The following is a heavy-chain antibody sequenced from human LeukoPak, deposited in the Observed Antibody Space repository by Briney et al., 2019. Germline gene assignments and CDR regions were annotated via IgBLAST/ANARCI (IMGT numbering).Heavy chain of an antibody. CDR3: ARDLEGATFDY. CDR1: GYTFTSYG. J-gene: IGHJ4*02. D-gene: IGHD1-26*01. Sequence: GASVKVCRKASGYTFTSYGISWVRQAPGQGLEWMGWISAYNGNTNYAQKLQGRVTMTTDTSTSTAYMELRSLRSDDTAVYYGARDLEGATFDYWGQGTLVTVSS. CDR2: ISAYNGNT. V-gene: IGHV1-18*01.